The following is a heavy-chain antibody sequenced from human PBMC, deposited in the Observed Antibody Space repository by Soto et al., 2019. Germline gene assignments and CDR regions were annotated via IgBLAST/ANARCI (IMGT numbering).Heavy chain of an antibody. Sequence: PGESLKISCKGSGYSFTSYWISWVRQMPGKGLEWMGRIDPSDSYTNYSPSFQGHVTISADKSISTAYLQWSSLKASDTAMYYCALGLEQHPEGYSWFDPWGQGTLVTVSS. CDR3: ALGLEQHPEGYSWFDP. CDR2: IDPSDSYT. J-gene: IGHJ5*02. CDR1: GYSFTSYW. V-gene: IGHV5-10-1*01. D-gene: IGHD1-1*01.